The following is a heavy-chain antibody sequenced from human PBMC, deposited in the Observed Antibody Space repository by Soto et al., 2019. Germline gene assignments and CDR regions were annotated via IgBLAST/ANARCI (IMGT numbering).Heavy chain of an antibody. D-gene: IGHD3-16*02. CDR1: GDSITGDNW. CDR2: IHHSGAT. J-gene: IGHJ5*02. Sequence: LEILSLTCAVSGDSITGDNWWSWVRQPPGKGLEWIGEIHHSGATNYNPSLMSRLTISVDTSKNQFSLKLTSVTAADTAIYYCANYKRLIVDTWGQGVLVTVSS. CDR3: ANYKRLIVDT. V-gene: IGHV4-4*02.